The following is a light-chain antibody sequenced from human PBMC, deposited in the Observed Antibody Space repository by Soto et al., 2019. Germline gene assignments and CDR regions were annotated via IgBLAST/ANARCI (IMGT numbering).Light chain of an antibody. CDR3: QQYHTSPSLT. CDR1: ESVSSSY. Sequence: ESVLTQSPGTLSFXPXXXXTXXXMAIESVSSSYLAWYQQKPGQAPRLLIFGASSRATGTPDRFSGSGSGTDFTLTISRLEPEDFAVYYCQQYHTSPSLTFGGGTKVDI. CDR2: GAS. J-gene: IGKJ4*01. V-gene: IGKV3-20*01.